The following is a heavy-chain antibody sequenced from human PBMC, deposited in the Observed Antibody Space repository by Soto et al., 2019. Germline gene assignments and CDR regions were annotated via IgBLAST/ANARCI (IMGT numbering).Heavy chain of an antibody. Sequence: QAGGSLRLSCAASGFTFSSYAMHWVRQAPGKGLEWVAVISYDGSNKYYADSVKGRFTISRDNSKNTLYLQMNSLRAEDTAVYYCARDRSTMIVVVITTDGFDYWGQGTLVTVSS. D-gene: IGHD3-22*01. J-gene: IGHJ4*02. V-gene: IGHV3-30-3*01. CDR1: GFTFSSYA. CDR2: ISYDGSNK. CDR3: ARDRSTMIVVVITTDGFDY.